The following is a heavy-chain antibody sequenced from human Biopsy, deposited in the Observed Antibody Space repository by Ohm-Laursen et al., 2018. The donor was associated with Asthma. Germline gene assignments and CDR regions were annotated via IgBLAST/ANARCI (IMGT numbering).Heavy chain of an antibody. J-gene: IGHJ6*02. CDR2: ISGSGGST. CDR1: GFTFSSYA. V-gene: IGHV3-23*01. D-gene: IGHD3-3*01. Sequence: GSLRLSCTASGFTFSSYAMSWVRQAPGKGLEWVSAISGSGGSTYYADSVKGRFTISRDNSRNTLYLQMNSLRAEDTAVYYCAKDTEGRYDFWSGLSYNYYGMDVWGQGTAVNVSS. CDR3: AKDTEGRYDFWSGLSYNYYGMDV.